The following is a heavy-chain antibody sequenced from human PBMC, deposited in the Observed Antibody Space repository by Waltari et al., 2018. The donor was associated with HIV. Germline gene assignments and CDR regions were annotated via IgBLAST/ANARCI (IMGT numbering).Heavy chain of an antibody. CDR3: ARDVDRGRGNWFDP. CDR2: INAANGNI. V-gene: IGHV1-3*01. D-gene: IGHD3-10*01. Sequence: QVQLVQSGAEVTEPGAAVKVSCKDSGYTFTTYNMHWVRQAPGQRLEWMGWINAANGNIKYSQKFQGRVTITRDTSASTVYMELISLRAEDTAVYYCARDVDRGRGNWFDPWGQGTLVTVSS. J-gene: IGHJ5*02. CDR1: GYTFTTYN.